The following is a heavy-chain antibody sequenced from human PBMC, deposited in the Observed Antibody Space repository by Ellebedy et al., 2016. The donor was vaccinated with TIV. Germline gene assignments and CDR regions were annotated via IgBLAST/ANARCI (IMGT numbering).Heavy chain of an antibody. D-gene: IGHD6-19*01. CDR2: IKQDGSEK. Sequence: GGSLRLSCATSGFTFSNYWMTWVRQAPGKGLEWVANIKQDGSEKYYVESVKGRFSIPREHAKISLYVQMNSLTDEDTAVYYCARDQWLGRAYYFDSWGQGTLVTVSS. CDR3: ARDQWLGRAYYFDS. CDR1: GFTFSNYW. V-gene: IGHV3-7*01. J-gene: IGHJ4*02.